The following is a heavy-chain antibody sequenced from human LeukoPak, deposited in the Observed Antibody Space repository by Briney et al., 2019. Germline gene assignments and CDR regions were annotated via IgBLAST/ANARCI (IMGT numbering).Heavy chain of an antibody. Sequence: ASETLSLTCTVSGGSINSYYWSWIRQPPGKGLEWIGYIYYSGSTNYNPSLKSRVTISVDTSKNQFSLKLSSVTAADTAVYYCARGVFGVVIMGDYFALDYWGQGTLVTVSS. V-gene: IGHV4-59*01. D-gene: IGHD3-3*01. CDR2: IYYSGST. CDR3: ARGVFGVVIMGDYFALDY. J-gene: IGHJ4*02. CDR1: GGSINSYY.